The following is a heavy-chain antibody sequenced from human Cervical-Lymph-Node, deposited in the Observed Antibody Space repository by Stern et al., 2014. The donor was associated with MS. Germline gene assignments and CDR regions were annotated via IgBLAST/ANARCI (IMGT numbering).Heavy chain of an antibody. CDR2: IDWDDDK. Sequence: ESGPALVKPTQTLTLTCTFSGFSLSTSGMCVSWIRQPPGKALEWLARIDWDDDKFYNTSLKTRLAISKDTSKNQVVLTMTNMDPVDTATYYCARDLYSYAHSAYYFDFWGQGTLVTVSS. D-gene: IGHD5-18*01. J-gene: IGHJ4*02. CDR3: ARDLYSYAHSAYYFDF. CDR1: GFSLSTSGMC. V-gene: IGHV2-70*17.